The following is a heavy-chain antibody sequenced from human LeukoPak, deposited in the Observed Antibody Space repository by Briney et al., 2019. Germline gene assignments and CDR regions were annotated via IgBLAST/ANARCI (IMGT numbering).Heavy chain of an antibody. J-gene: IGHJ4*02. CDR1: GFTFSSYS. D-gene: IGHD6-13*01. CDR3: ARDTLTSSSSWYDY. CDR2: ISSSSSYI. V-gene: IGHV3-21*01. Sequence: PGGSLRLSCAASGFTFSSYSMNWVRQAPGEGLEWVSSISSSSSYIYYADSVKGRFTISRDNAKNSLYLQMNSLRAEDTAVYYCARDTLTSSSSWYDYWGQGTLVTVSS.